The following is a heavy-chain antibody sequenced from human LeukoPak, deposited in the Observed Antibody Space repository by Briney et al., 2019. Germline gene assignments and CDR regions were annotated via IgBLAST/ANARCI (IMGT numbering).Heavy chain of an antibody. CDR2: IKSDGSGT. CDR3: ARSWSGGLDY. J-gene: IGHJ4*02. CDR1: GFTFSNYW. Sequence: GGSLRLSCAASGFTFSNYWMHWVRQAPGKGLVWVSRIKSDGSGTSYADSVKGRFTISRDNAKNTLCLQMNSLRAEDTAVYYCARSWSGGLDYWGQGTLVTVSS. D-gene: IGHD6-25*01. V-gene: IGHV3-74*01.